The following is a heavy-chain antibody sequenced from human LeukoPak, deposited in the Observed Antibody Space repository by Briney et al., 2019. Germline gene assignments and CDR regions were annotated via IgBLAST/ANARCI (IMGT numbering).Heavy chain of an antibody. J-gene: IGHJ5*02. D-gene: IGHD3-3*01. CDR1: GYTFTSYG. V-gene: IGHV1-18*01. Sequence: ASVKVSCKASGYTFTSYGISWVRQAPGQGVEWLGWISAYNGNTNYAQKLQGRVTMTTDTSTSTAYMELRSLRSDDTAVYYCARDPKADWEWTEEDWFDPWGQGTLVTVSS. CDR2: ISAYNGNT. CDR3: ARDPKADWEWTEEDWFDP.